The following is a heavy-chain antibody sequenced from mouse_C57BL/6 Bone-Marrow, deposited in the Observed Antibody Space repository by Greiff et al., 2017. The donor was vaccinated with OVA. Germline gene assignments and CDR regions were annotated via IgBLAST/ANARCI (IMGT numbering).Heavy chain of an antibody. CDR2: IDPSDSYT. CDR1: GYTFTSYW. V-gene: IGHV1-69*01. CDR3: ASEVYYYGSGFDY. D-gene: IGHD1-1*01. Sequence: QVQLQQPGAELVMPGASVKLSCKASGYTFTSYWMHWVKQRPGQGLEWIGEIDPSDSYTNYNQKFKGKSTLTVDKSSSTAYMQLSSLTSEDSAVYYCASEVYYYGSGFDYWGQGTTLTVSS. J-gene: IGHJ2*01.